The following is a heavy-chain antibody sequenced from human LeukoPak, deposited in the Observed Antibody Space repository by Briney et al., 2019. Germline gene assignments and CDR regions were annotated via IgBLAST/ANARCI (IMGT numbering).Heavy chain of an antibody. CDR1: GFTFNSYG. D-gene: IGHD3-16*01. CDR2: ISTSSSYI. V-gene: IGHV3-21*01. J-gene: IGHJ5*02. Sequence: GGSLRLSCAASGFTFNSYGMNWVRQAPGKGLEWVSSISTSSSYIYYADSVKGRFTISRDNAKNSLFLQMNSLRAEDTAVYYCSRGGAFGNWFDPWGQGALVTVSS. CDR3: SRGGAFGNWFDP.